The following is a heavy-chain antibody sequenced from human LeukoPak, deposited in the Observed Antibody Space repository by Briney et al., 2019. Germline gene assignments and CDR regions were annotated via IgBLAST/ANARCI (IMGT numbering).Heavy chain of an antibody. CDR2: IYYSGST. J-gene: IGHJ3*02. D-gene: IGHD3-9*01. CDR3: ARRTRGLRYFDWKPSDAFDI. V-gene: IGHV4-59*01. CDR1: GGSISSYY. Sequence: SETLSPTCTVSGGSISSYYWSWIRQPPGKGLEWIGYIYYSGSTNYNPSLKSRVTISVDTSKNQFSLKLSSVTAADTAVYYCARRTRGLRYFDWKPSDAFDIWGQGTMVTVSS.